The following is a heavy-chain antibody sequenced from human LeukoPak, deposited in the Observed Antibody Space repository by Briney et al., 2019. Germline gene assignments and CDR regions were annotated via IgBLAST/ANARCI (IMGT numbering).Heavy chain of an antibody. CDR1: GFTVSSNY. D-gene: IGHD6-13*01. CDR3: ARTIAAAGISWFDP. V-gene: IGHV3-53*01. J-gene: IGHJ5*02. Sequence: GGSLRLSCAASGFTVSSNYMSWVRQAPGKGLEWVSVIYSGGSTYYADSVKARFTISRDNSKNTLYLQMNSLRAEDTAVYYCARTIAAAGISWFDPWGQGTLVTVSS. CDR2: IYSGGST.